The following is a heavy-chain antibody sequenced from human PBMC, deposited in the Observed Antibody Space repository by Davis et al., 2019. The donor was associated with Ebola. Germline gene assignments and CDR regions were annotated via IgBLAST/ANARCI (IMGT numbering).Heavy chain of an antibody. Sequence: GESLKISCAASGFTFSSYAMSWVRQAPGKGLEWVSAISGSGGSTYYADSVKGRFTISRDNSKNTLYLQMNSLRAEDTAVYYCAKGLWSYYYYGMDVWGQGITVTVSS. CDR1: GFTFSSYA. CDR2: ISGSGGST. J-gene: IGHJ6*02. D-gene: IGHD1-1*01. CDR3: AKGLWSYYYYGMDV. V-gene: IGHV3-23*01.